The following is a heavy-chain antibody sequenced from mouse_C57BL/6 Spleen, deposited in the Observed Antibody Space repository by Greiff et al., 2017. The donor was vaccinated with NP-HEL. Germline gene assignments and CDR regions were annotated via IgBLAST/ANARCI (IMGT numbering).Heavy chain of an antibody. CDR3: ARGDSNGYFEV. J-gene: IGHJ1*03. CDR1: GYTFTSYW. Sequence: QVQLQQPGAELVMPGASVKLSCKASGYTFTSYWMHWVKQRPGQGLEWIGEIDPSDSYTNYNQKFKGKSTLTVDKSSSTAYMQLSSLTSEDSAVYYCARGDSNGYFEVWGTGTTVTVSS. V-gene: IGHV1-69*01. CDR2: IDPSDSYT. D-gene: IGHD2-5*01.